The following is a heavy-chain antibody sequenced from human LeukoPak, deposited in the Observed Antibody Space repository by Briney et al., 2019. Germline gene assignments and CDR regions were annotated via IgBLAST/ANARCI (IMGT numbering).Heavy chain of an antibody. CDR1: GYTFTGYY. Sequence: ASVKVSCKASGYTFTGYYMHWVRQAPGQGLEWMGWINPNSGGTNYAQKFQGRVTMTRDTSISTAYMELSRLRSDDTAVYYCGRDRGMATGCDYGGQGTLVTFSP. CDR2: INPNSGGT. J-gene: IGHJ4*02. D-gene: IGHD5-24*01. V-gene: IGHV1-2*02. CDR3: GRDRGMATGCDY.